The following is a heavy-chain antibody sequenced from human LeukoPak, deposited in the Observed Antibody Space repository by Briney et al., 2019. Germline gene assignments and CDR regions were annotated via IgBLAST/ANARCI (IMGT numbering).Heavy chain of an antibody. J-gene: IGHJ4*02. CDR2: ISAYNGNT. D-gene: IGHD3-22*01. Sequence: ASVEVSCKASGYTFTSYGISWVRQAPGQGLEWMGWISAYNGNTNYAQKLQGRVTMTTDTSTSTAYMELRSLRSDDTAVYYCARQNYYDSSGYYYGFWYFDYWGQGTLVTVSS. CDR3: ARQNYYDSSGYYYGFWYFDY. V-gene: IGHV1-18*01. CDR1: GYTFTSYG.